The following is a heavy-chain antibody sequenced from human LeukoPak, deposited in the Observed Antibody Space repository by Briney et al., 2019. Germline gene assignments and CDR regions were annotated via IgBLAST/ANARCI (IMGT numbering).Heavy chain of an antibody. CDR2: IYSSGHT. J-gene: IGHJ4*02. D-gene: IGHD1-26*01. CDR1: GGSISNYY. CDR3: ARGNSGSYFDS. Sequence: PSETLSLTCTVSGGSISNYYWSWIRQSPGKGLEWIGYIYSSGHTNYNPSLKSRVTISVDTSKSQFSLKLSSVTAADTAVYYCARGNSGSYFDSWGQGTLVTVSS. V-gene: IGHV4-59*08.